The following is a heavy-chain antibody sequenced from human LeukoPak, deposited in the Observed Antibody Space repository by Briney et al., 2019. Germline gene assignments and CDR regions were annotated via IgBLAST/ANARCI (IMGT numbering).Heavy chain of an antibody. V-gene: IGHV1-69*01. J-gene: IGHJ3*02. CDR1: GGTFSSYA. Sequence: GASVKVSCKASGGTFSSYAISWVRQAPGQGLEWMGGIIPIFGTANYAQKFQGRVTITADESTSTAYMELSSLRSEDTAVYYCARVDSGYDKDVGDEAFDIWGQGTMVTVSS. D-gene: IGHD5-12*01. CDR2: IIPIFGTA. CDR3: ARVDSGYDKDVGDEAFDI.